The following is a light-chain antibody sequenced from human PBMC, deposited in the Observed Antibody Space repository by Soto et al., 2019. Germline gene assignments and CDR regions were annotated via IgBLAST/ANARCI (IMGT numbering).Light chain of an antibody. V-gene: IGKV3-20*01. CDR1: QRISRRY. J-gene: IGKJ4*01. Sequence: DIVLTQSPGSLSLSPGERANLSCRASQRISRRYVAWYQQKPGQAPRLLIYSASSRATGIPDRFSGGGSGTDLTLTISRLEPEDFAVYYCQQFSSYPLTFGGGTKVDIK. CDR2: SAS. CDR3: QQFSSYPLT.